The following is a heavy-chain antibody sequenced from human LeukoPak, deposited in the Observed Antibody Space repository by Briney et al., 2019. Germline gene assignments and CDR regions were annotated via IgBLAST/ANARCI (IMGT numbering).Heavy chain of an antibody. D-gene: IGHD6-6*01. V-gene: IGHV3-74*01. CDR2: INSDGSST. J-gene: IGHJ5*02. Sequence: PGGSLRLSCAASGLTVSNNYMSWVRQAPGKGLVWVSHINSDGSSTNYADSVKGRFTISRDNAKNTLYLQMNSLRAEDTAVYYCARTGIAARPTVWFDPWGQGTLVTVSS. CDR1: GLTVSNNY. CDR3: ARTGIAARPTVWFDP.